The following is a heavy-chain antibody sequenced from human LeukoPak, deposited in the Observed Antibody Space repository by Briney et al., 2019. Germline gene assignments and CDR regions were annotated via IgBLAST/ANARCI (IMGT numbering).Heavy chain of an antibody. CDR2: IYYSGST. J-gene: IGHJ6*03. CDR3: ARALPRGSGRFTHYHYYYMDV. D-gene: IGHD3-10*01. CDR1: GGSISSGGYS. Sequence: PSETLSLTCAVSGGSISSGGYSWSWIRQPPGKGLEWIGYIYYSGSTYYNPSLKSRVTISVDTSKNQFSLKLSSVTAADTAVYYCARALPRGSGRFTHYHYYYMDVWGKGTTVTVSS. V-gene: IGHV4-30-4*07.